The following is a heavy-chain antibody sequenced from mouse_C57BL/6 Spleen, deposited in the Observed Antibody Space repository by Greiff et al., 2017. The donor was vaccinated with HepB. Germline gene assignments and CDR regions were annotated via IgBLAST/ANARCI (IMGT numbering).Heavy chain of an antibody. D-gene: IGHD2-2*01. V-gene: IGHV1-47*01. CDR1: GYTFTTYP. CDR2: FHPYNDDT. J-gene: IGHJ1*03. Sequence: VKLVESGAELVKPGASVKMSCKASGYTFTTYPIEWMKQNHGKSLEWIGNFHPYNDDTKYNEKFKGKATLTVEKSSSTVYLELSRLTSDDSAVYYCARGVMVTPYWYFDVWGTGTTVTVSS. CDR3: ARGVMVTPYWYFDV.